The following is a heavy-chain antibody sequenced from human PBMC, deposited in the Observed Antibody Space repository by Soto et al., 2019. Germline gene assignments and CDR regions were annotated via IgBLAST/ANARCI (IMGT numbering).Heavy chain of an antibody. J-gene: IGHJ4*02. D-gene: IGHD1-26*01. CDR2: IYPGDSDT. CDR3: ARYSGSYWHYLDF. CDR1: GYSFASHW. Sequence: ESLRISCKGSGYSFASHWVAWVRQMPEKGLEWIGTIYPGDSDTKYSSAFRGHVTISADTSVSTAYLQWRSLEATDSAIYYCARYSGSYWHYLDFWGQGTLVTVSS. V-gene: IGHV5-51*01.